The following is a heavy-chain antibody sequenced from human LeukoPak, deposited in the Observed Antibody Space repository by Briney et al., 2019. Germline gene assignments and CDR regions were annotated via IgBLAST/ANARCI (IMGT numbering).Heavy chain of an antibody. D-gene: IGHD6-6*01. CDR2: ISYDGSNK. CDR1: GFTFSSYG. V-gene: IGHV3-30*18. CDR3: AKEGLVLALASPWFDP. J-gene: IGHJ5*02. Sequence: QPGRSLRLSCAASGFTFSSYGMHWVRQAPGEGLEWVAVISYDGSNKYYADSVKGRFTISRDNSKNTLYLQMNSLRAEDTAVYYCAKEGLVLALASPWFDPWGQGTLVTVSS.